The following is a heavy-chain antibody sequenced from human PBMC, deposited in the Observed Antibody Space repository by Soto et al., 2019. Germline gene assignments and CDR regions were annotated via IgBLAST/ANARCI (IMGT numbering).Heavy chain of an antibody. CDR1: GFSFSSYS. V-gene: IGHV3-21*01. CDR2: IRTSSSYM. CDR3: ARDVRGDTAMDV. Sequence: GGSLRLSCAASGFSFSSYSMNWVRKAPGKGLEWVSSIRTSSSYMFYADSVKGRFTISRDNAKNSLYLQMNSLRAEDTAVYYCARDVRGDTAMDVWGQGTTVTVSS. D-gene: IGHD5-18*01. J-gene: IGHJ6*02.